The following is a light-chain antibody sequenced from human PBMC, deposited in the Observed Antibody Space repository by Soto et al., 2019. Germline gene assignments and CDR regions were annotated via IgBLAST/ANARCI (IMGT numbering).Light chain of an antibody. V-gene: IGKV1-5*02. CDR2: SAS. CDR3: QQYATFPWT. J-gene: IGKJ1*01. Sequence: DIQMTQSPSTLSASVGDRVTIICRASQTIRTLLAWYQQKPGKAPKLLIYSASTLESGVPSRFSGSGSGTEFTLTINSLQPDDFVTYYCQQYATFPWTFGQGTKVDIK. CDR1: QTIRTL.